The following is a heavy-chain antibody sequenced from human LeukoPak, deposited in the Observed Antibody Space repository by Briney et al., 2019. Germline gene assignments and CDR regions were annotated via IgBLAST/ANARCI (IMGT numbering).Heavy chain of an antibody. Sequence: ASVTVSCKASGYTFTSYGISWVRQAPGQGLEWMGWISAYNGNTNYAQKLQGRVTLTTDTSTSTAYMELRSLRSDDTAVYYCAREGVDIKSYYFDYWGQGTLVTVSS. V-gene: IGHV1-18*01. CDR2: ISAYNGNT. CDR3: AREGVDIKSYYFDY. CDR1: GYTFTSYG. J-gene: IGHJ4*02. D-gene: IGHD2-15*01.